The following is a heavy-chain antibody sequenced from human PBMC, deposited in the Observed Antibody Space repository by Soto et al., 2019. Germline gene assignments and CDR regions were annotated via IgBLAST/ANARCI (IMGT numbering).Heavy chain of an antibody. CDR2: FYPGDTDT. D-gene: IGHD3-10*01. CDR3: SRRERYYGSPGWFDP. J-gene: IGHJ5*02. Sequence: GESLKISCKGSGYYFPSYWIGWVRQMPGKGLEWMGIFYPGDTDTRYSPSFQGQVTISADRSISTAYLQWSSLKPSDTAMYFCSRRERYYGSPGWFDPWGPGTRVTVSS. V-gene: IGHV5-51*01. CDR1: GYYFPSYW.